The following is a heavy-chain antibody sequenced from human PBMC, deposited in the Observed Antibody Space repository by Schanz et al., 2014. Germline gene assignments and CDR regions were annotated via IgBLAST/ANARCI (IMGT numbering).Heavy chain of an antibody. V-gene: IGHV3-20*04. CDR3: VRDKKGFVAVAGRAPFDY. Sequence: EVQLLESGGGLVQPGGSLRLSCAASGFNFSNYDIHWVRQAPGKGLEWVSAINWSDGSTGYADSVKGRFTISRDNGKNSLYLQMNSLRAEDTAVYYCVRDKKGFVAVAGRAPFDYWGQGTLVTVSA. J-gene: IGHJ4*02. CDR1: GFNFSNYD. CDR2: INWSDGST. D-gene: IGHD6-19*01.